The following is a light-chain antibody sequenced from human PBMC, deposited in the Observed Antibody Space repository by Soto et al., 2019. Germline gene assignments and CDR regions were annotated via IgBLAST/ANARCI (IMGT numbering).Light chain of an antibody. J-gene: IGLJ2*01. CDR3: ASYTTSRIRV. V-gene: IGLV2-14*03. Sequence: QSVLTQPASVSASPGQSITISCTGTSSDIGAYNSVSWYQQHPGEAPQLIIYDVSYRPSGISSRFSGSKSGNTASLTVSGLQADDDADYYCASYTTSRIRVFGGGTKVTVL. CDR2: DVS. CDR1: SSDIGAYNS.